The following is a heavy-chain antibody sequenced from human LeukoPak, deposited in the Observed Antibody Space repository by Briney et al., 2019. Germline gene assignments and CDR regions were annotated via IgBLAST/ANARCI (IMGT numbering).Heavy chain of an antibody. D-gene: IGHD5-12*01. J-gene: IGHJ5*02. CDR1: GFTFSHYA. Sequence: GESLNISCAVSGFTFSHYAMSWVRQAPGTGLEWVGSLTDSGDATYYADSVKGRLTISRDNSNSTLYLHISGLRDEDTAVYYCARGYSHNSGGWLDPWGQGTLVTVSS. CDR2: LTDSGDAT. V-gene: IGHV3-23*01. CDR3: ARGYSHNSGGWLDP.